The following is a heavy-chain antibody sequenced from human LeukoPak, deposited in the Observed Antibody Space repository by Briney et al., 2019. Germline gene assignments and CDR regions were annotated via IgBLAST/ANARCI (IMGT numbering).Heavy chain of an antibody. CDR1: GFTFSNSA. J-gene: IGHJ4*02. CDR2: IYSGGDT. CDR3: ARVTYDILTGYSQAFDY. D-gene: IGHD3-9*01. Sequence: PGGSLRLSCAASGFTFSNSAMSWVRQAPGKGLEWVSLIYSGGDTYYADSVKGRFTISRDNSKNTLFLQMNSLRAEDTAVYYCARVTYDILTGYSQAFDYWGQGTLVTVSS. V-gene: IGHV3-53*01.